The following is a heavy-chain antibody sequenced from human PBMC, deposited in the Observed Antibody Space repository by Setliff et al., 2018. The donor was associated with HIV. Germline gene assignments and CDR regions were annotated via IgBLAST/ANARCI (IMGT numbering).Heavy chain of an antibody. J-gene: IGHJ2*01. Sequence: SETLSLTCTVSGVSISSGTYYWGWVRQPPGKGLEWIGSIYHSGSTYYNPPLKSQVTISVDTSNNQFSLKLNSVTAADTAVYYCVSLPASYDFWSGDYRDWYFDVWGRGTLVTVLL. V-gene: IGHV4-39*01. CDR2: IYHSGST. CDR3: VSLPASYDFWSGDYRDWYFDV. D-gene: IGHD3-3*01. CDR1: GVSISSGTYY.